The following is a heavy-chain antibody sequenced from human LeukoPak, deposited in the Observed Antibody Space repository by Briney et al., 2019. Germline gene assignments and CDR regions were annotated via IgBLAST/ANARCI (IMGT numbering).Heavy chain of an antibody. J-gene: IGHJ3*02. CDR2: IYDSGST. V-gene: IGHV4-59*01. CDR1: GASISSYY. CDR3: ARDGGSYYDDAFDN. Sequence: SETLSLTCTVSGASISSYYWGWIRQPPGKGLEWVGYIYDSGSTNYNPSLKSRVTISVDTSKNQFSLKLSSVTAADTAVYYCARDGGSYYDDAFDNWGQGTMVTVSS. D-gene: IGHD1-26*01.